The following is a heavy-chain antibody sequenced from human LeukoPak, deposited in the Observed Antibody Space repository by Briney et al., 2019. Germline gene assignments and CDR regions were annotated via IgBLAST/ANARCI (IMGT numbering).Heavy chain of an antibody. CDR1: GYTFTSYA. Sequence: ASVKVSCKASGYTFTSYAMHWVRQAPGQRLEWMGWFNAGNGKTNYSKKFQGRVTITRDTSAGTAYMELSSRRSEDTAVYYSARYGSGGSLYSVFDYWGQGTLVTVSS. CDR2: FNAGNGKT. V-gene: IGHV1-3*01. D-gene: IGHD2-15*01. J-gene: IGHJ4*02. CDR3: ARYGSGGSLYSVFDY.